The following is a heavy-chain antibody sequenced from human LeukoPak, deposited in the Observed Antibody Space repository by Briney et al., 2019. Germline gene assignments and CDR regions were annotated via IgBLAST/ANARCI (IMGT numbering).Heavy chain of an antibody. J-gene: IGHJ6*03. V-gene: IGHV3-66*02. Sequence: GGSLRLSCAASGFTVSSNYMSWVRQAPGKGLEWVSVIHSGGSTYYADSVKGRFTISRDNSKNTLYLQVNSLRAEDTAVYYCARPLTYYDFWSGYHSVGYMDVWGKGTTVTVSS. D-gene: IGHD3-3*01. CDR2: IHSGGST. CDR3: ARPLTYYDFWSGYHSVGYMDV. CDR1: GFTVSSNY.